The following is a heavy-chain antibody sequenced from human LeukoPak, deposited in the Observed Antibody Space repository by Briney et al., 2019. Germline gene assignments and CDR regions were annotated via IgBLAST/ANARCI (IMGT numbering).Heavy chain of an antibody. D-gene: IGHD2/OR15-2a*01. J-gene: IGHJ4*02. CDR1: GFTFSSYE. CDR2: FSGSGGST. Sequence: GGSLRLSCAASGFTFSSYEMNWVRQAPGKGLEWVSAFSGSGGSTYYADSVKGRFTISRDNSKNTLYLQMNNLRAEDTAVYYCATSGLSRFGFWGQGTLVTVSS. V-gene: IGHV3-23*01. CDR3: ATSGLSRFGF.